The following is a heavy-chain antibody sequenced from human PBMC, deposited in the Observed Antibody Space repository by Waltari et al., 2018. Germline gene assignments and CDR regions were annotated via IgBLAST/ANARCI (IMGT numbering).Heavy chain of an antibody. CDR2: ISSGGSTI. V-gene: IGHV3-48*03. CDR3: ARDKRLRDGYYVWGSYRYTDY. Sequence: EVQLVESGGGLVQPGGSLRLSCAAAGFTFSSYEMNWVRQAPGKGLEWVSYISSGGSTIYYADSVKGRITNSRDNAKNALYREMNSLGAEDTAVYYCARDKRLRDGYYVWGSYRYTDYWGQGTLVTVSS. J-gene: IGHJ4*02. CDR1: GFTFSSYE. D-gene: IGHD3-16*02.